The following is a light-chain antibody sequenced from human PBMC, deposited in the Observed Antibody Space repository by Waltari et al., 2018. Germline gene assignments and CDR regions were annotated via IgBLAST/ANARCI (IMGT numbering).Light chain of an antibody. J-gene: IGKJ4*01. CDR3: LQDRTGLT. CDR1: QDLDNH. CDR2: GTS. V-gene: IGKV1-6*02. Sequence: AIQMTQSPPSLSASVGDTVTITCRASQDLDNHLAWYQQKPGKAPKHLVYGTSILQTMVPSRFSGSGSGTTVALTISSLQPADSATCYCLQDRTGLTFGGGTKVEI.